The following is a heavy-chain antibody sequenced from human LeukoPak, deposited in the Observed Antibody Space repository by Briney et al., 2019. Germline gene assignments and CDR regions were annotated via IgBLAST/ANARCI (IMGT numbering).Heavy chain of an antibody. J-gene: IGHJ3*02. CDR2: IIPIFGTA. V-gene: IGHV1-69*13. CDR3: ASYYYDSSGYYRERDDAFDI. D-gene: IGHD3-22*01. Sequence: SVKVSCKASGGTFSSYAISWVRQAPGQGLEWMGGIIPIFGTANCAQKFQGRVTITADESTSTAYMELSSLRSEDTAVYYCASYYYDSSGYYRERDDAFDIWGQGTMVTVSS. CDR1: GGTFSSYA.